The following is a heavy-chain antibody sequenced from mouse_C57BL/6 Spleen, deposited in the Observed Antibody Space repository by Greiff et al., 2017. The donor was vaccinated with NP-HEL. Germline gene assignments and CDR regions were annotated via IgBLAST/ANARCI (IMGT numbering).Heavy chain of an antibody. CDR1: GFSLTSYG. CDR2: IWRGGST. J-gene: IGHJ1*03. Sequence: QVQLKESGPGLVQPSQSLSITCTVSGFSLTSYGVHWVRQSPGKGLEWLGVIWRGGSTDYNAAFISRLSISKDNSKSQVFFKMNSLQANDTAIYYCARNNYSNYDWYFDVWGTGTTVTVSS. V-gene: IGHV2-2*02. D-gene: IGHD2-5*01. CDR3: ARNNYSNYDWYFDV.